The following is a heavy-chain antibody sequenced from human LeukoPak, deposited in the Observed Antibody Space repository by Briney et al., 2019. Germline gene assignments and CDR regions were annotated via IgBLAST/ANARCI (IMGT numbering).Heavy chain of an antibody. D-gene: IGHD4-17*01. CDR1: GFTFSNAW. CDR2: IKSKTDGGTT. CDR3: TTETEDDYGGYGRGGYFDY. V-gene: IGHV3-15*01. Sequence: GGSLRLSCAASGFTFSNAWMSWVRQAPGKGLEWVGRIKSKTDGGTTDYAAPVKGRFTISRDDSKNTLYLQMNSLKTEDTAVYYCTTETEDDYGGYGRGGYFDYWGQGTLVTVSS. J-gene: IGHJ4*02.